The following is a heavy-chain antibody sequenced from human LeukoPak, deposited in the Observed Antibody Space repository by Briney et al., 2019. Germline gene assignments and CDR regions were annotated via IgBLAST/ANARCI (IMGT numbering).Heavy chain of an antibody. J-gene: IGHJ4*02. CDR1: GGSISSYC. CDR2: IYYSGST. V-gene: IGHV4-59*01. Sequence: PSETLSLTCTVSGGSISSYCWSWIRQPPGKGLEWIGYIYYSGSTNYNPSLKSRVTISVDTSKNQFSLKLSSVTAADTAVYYCAREAYGDLLSYFDYWGQGTLVTVSS. D-gene: IGHD4-17*01. CDR3: AREAYGDLLSYFDY.